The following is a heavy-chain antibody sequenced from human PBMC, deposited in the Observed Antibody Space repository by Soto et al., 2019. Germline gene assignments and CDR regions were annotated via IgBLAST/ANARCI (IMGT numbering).Heavy chain of an antibody. D-gene: IGHD2-2*01. CDR2: IKQDGSEK. CDR1: GFTFSSYW. CDR3: ARAHSRYCSSTSCYEWFDP. Sequence: EVQLVESGGGLAQPGGSLRLSCAASGFTFSSYWMSWVRQAPGKGLEWVANIKQDGSEKYYVDSVKGRFTISRDNAKNSLYLQMNSLRAEDTAVYYCARAHSRYCSSTSCYEWFDPWGQGTLVTVSS. J-gene: IGHJ5*02. V-gene: IGHV3-7*05.